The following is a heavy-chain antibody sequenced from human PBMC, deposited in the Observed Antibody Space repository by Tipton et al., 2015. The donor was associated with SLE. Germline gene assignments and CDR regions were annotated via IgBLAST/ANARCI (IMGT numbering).Heavy chain of an antibody. Sequence: TLSLTCAVYGGSFSGYYWSWIRQPPGKGLVWIGEINHSGSTNYNPSLKSRVTISVDTSKNQFSLKLSSVTAADTAVYYCASFYGFGELPPHDAFHIWGQGTMVTVSS. CDR1: GGSFSGYY. CDR2: INHSGST. V-gene: IGHV4-34*01. CDR3: ASFYGFGELPPHDAFHI. J-gene: IGHJ3*02. D-gene: IGHD3-10*01.